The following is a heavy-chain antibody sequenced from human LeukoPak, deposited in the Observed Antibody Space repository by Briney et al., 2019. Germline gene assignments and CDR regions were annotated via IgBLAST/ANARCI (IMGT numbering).Heavy chain of an antibody. D-gene: IGHD3-22*01. CDR1: GFTFSTYS. Sequence: GGSLRLSCAASGFTFSTYSMNWVRQAPGKGLEWVSSISSSSSHIYYADSVKGRFIISRDNAKNSLYLQMNSLRAEDTAVYYCARSHDNSGYYFYYGMDVWGQGTTVTVSS. J-gene: IGHJ6*02. CDR3: ARSHDNSGYYFYYGMDV. V-gene: IGHV3-21*01. CDR2: ISSSSSHI.